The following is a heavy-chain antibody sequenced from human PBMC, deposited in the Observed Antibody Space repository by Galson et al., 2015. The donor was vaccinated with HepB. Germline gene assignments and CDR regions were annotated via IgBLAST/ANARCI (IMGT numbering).Heavy chain of an antibody. Sequence: SVKVSCKASGYTFTSYGISWVRQAPGQGLEWMGWISAYNGNTNYAQKLQGRVTMTTDTSTSTAYMELRSLRSDDTAVYYCARRTDEGLGYVGRGAFDIWGQGTMVTVSS. J-gene: IGHJ3*02. CDR1: GYTFTSYG. CDR3: ARRTDEGLGYVGRGAFDI. D-gene: IGHD3-16*01. CDR2: ISAYNGNT. V-gene: IGHV1-18*01.